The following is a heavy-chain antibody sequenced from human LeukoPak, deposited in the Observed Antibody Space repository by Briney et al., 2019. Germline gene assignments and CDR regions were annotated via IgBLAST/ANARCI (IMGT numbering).Heavy chain of an antibody. J-gene: IGHJ6*02. CDR2: IRSDGST. CDR1: RFTFSSYR. D-gene: IGHD4-17*01. V-gene: IGHV3-74*01. CDR3: ARRTAVTPLDV. Sequence: PGGSLRLSCTASRFTFSSYRMLWVRQAPGKGLVWVSRIRSDGSTSYAVSVKGRFTISRDNAENTLYLQMNSLRAEDTAMYYCARRTAVTPLDVWGRGTTVTVSS.